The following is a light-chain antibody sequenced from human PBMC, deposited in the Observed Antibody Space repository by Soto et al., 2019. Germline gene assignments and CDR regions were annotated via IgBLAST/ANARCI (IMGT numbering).Light chain of an antibody. CDR2: EVS. CDR3: SSYAAGSIYV. CDR1: SSDVGGYDY. J-gene: IGLJ1*01. Sequence: QSALTQPASVSGSPGQSITISCTGTSSDVGGYDYVSWYQLHPGKAPKLMVFEVSNRPSGVSYRFSGSKSGNTASLTISGLQAEDEADYYCSSYAAGSIYVFGTGTKVTVL. V-gene: IGLV2-14*01.